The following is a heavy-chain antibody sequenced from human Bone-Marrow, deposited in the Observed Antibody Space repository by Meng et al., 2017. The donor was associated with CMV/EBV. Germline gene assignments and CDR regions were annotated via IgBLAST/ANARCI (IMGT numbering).Heavy chain of an antibody. Sequence: ASVKVSCKASNYTFTNFGISWVRQAPGQGLEWMGWISPYDGDRNYAPRLQGRVTMATDTSTRTAYMDLRSLRSDDTAVYYCARDLRHVSDYGSYEDTFDIWGQGTMVTVS. CDR3: ARDLRHVSDYGSYEDTFDI. D-gene: IGHD4-11*01. CDR1: NYTFTNFG. J-gene: IGHJ3*02. CDR2: ISPYDGDR. V-gene: IGHV1-18*01.